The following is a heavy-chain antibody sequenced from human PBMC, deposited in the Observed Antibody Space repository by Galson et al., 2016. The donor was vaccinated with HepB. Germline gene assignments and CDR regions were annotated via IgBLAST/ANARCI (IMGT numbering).Heavy chain of an antibody. CDR2: FYYSGST. D-gene: IGHD2-2*01. Sequence: SETLSLTCTVSGGSISSSSYYWGWIRQPPGKGLEWIGSFYYSGSTYYNPSLQSRVTISVDTSKNQFSLRLNSVTAADTAVYYCARAGGFYQLLFYYSYGMDFWGQGTTVTVSS. V-gene: IGHV4-39*01. J-gene: IGHJ6*02. CDR1: GGSISSSSYY. CDR3: ARAGGFYQLLFYYSYGMDF.